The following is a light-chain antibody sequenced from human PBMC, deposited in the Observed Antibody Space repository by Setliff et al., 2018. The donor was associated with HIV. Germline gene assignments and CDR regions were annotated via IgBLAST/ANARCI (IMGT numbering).Light chain of an antibody. CDR3: QSYDSSLSGCV. Sequence: QSVLTQPPSVSGAPGQRVTISCTGSSSNIGAGHDVHWYQQLPGTAPKLLIYDNTNRPSGVPDRFSGSKSGTSASLAITGLQADGEADYYCQSYDSSLSGCVFGTGTKVTVL. CDR1: SSNIGAGHD. CDR2: DNT. V-gene: IGLV1-40*01. J-gene: IGLJ1*01.